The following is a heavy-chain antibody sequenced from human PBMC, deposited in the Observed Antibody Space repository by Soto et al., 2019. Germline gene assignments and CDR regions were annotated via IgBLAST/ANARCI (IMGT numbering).Heavy chain of an antibody. CDR3: AGFGELSGSIGETPFDY. J-gene: IGHJ4*02. V-gene: IGHV1-69*06. Sequence: QVQLVQSGAEVKKPGSSVKVSCKASGGTFSSYAISWARQAPGQGLEWMGGIIPIFGTANYAQKFQGRVTITADKSTSTAYMELSSLRSEDTAVYYCAGFGELSGSIGETPFDYWGQGTLVTVSS. CDR1: GGTFSSYA. D-gene: IGHD3-10*01. CDR2: IIPIFGTA.